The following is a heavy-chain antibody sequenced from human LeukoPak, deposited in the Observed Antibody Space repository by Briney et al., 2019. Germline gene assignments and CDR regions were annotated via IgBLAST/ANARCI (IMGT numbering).Heavy chain of an antibody. D-gene: IGHD3-3*01. CDR3: ARVAPYYDFWSGYYTGVVNNWFDP. V-gene: IGHV4-39*07. CDR1: GGSISSSSYY. CDR2: IYYSGST. J-gene: IGHJ5*02. Sequence: SETLSLTCTVSGGSISSSSYYWGWIRQPPGKGLEWIGSIYYSGSTNYNPSLKSRVTISVDTSKNQFSLKLSSVTAADTAVYYCARVAPYYDFWSGYYTGVVNNWFDPWGQGTLVTVSS.